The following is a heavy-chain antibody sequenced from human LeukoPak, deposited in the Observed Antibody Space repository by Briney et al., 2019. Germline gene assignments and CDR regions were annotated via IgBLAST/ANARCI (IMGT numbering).Heavy chain of an antibody. J-gene: IGHJ4*02. V-gene: IGHV4-59*01. Sequence: SETLSLTCSVSGGSISSNYWSWIRQPPGKGLEWIGNIYYSGSTNYNPSLKSRVTISVGTSKNQFSLKLSSVTAADTAVYYCARVQQQLLPFDYWGQGILVTVSS. CDR3: ARVQQQLLPFDY. CDR1: GGSISSNY. CDR2: IYYSGST. D-gene: IGHD6-13*01.